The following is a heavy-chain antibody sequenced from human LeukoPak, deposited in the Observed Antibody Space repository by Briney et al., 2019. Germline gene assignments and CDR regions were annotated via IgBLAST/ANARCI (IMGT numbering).Heavy chain of an antibody. CDR2: ISAYNGNT. V-gene: IGHV1-18*01. D-gene: IGHD3-22*01. CDR1: GYTFTSYG. CDR3: ARDRYDSSGYYWVFGWFDP. Sequence: ASVKVSCKASGYTFTSYGISWVRQAPGQGLEWMGWISAYNGNTNYAQKLQGRVTMTTDTSTSTAYMELRSLRSDDTAVYCCARDRYDSSGYYWVFGWFDPWGQGTLVTVSS. J-gene: IGHJ5*02.